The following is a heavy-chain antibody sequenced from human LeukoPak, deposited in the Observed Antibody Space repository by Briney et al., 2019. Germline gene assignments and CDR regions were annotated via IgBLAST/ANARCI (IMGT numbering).Heavy chain of an antibody. CDR1: GFTFSSYW. D-gene: IGHD3-10*01. CDR2: INSDGSST. J-gene: IGHJ6*03. Sequence: PGGSLRLSCAASGFTFSSYWMHWVRQAPGKGLVWVSRINSDGSSTSYADSVKGRFTISIDNAKNTLYLQMNSLRAEDTAVYYCARAASGGDMDVWGKGTTVTVSS. V-gene: IGHV3-74*01. CDR3: ARAASGGDMDV.